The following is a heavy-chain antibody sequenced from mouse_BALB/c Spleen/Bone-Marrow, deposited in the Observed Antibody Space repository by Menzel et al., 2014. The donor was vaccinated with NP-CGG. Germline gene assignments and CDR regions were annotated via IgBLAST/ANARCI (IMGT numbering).Heavy chain of an antibody. CDR3: TRGDYPYFPMDY. Sequence: LQQSGSELVRPGASVKLSCKASGYTFTSYWMHWVKQRPGQGLEWIGNIYPGSGRTNYDEKFKNKATLTVDTSSSAAYMQLRSLTSEDSAVYYCTRGDYPYFPMDYWGQGTSVTVSS. J-gene: IGHJ4*01. CDR1: GYTFTSYW. V-gene: IGHV1S22*01. CDR2: IYPGSGRT. D-gene: IGHD2-4*01.